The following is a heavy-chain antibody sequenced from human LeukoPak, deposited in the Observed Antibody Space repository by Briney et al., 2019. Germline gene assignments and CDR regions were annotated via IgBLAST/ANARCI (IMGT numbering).Heavy chain of an antibody. J-gene: IGHJ4*02. CDR2: IHYSGST. CDR1: GGSISSYY. CDR3: ARAREYSYGDSFDY. V-gene: IGHV4-59*01. Sequence: SETLSLTCTVSGGSISSYYWSWIRQPPGKGLEWIGYIHYSGSTTYNPSLKSRVTISVDTSKNQFSLKLSSVTAADTAVYYCARAREYSYGDSFDYWGQGTLVTVSS. D-gene: IGHD5-18*01.